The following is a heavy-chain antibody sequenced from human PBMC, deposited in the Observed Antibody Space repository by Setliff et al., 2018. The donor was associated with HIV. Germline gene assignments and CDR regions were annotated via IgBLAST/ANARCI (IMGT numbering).Heavy chain of an antibody. Sequence: ETLSLTCTVSSDSISSSYWTWIRQPPGQGLEWIGYVHHSGSTKYNASLRSRVTMSLDTSKNLFSLTLISVTAADTAVYYCARRPGATWADFDYWGQGTLVTVSS. CDR1: SDSISSSY. V-gene: IGHV4-59*01. CDR3: ARRPGATWADFDY. CDR2: VHHSGST. D-gene: IGHD5-12*01. J-gene: IGHJ4*02.